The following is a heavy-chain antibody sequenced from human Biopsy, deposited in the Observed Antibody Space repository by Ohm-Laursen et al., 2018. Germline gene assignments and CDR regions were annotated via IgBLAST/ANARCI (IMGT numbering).Heavy chain of an antibody. J-gene: IGHJ3*01. CDR2: ISWNSGSI. Sequence: SLRLSCAASGFKFDDYGMNWVRQVPGKGLEWVSRISWNSGSIGYVESVKGRLTISRDNAKNSLYLQMNSLKAEDTALYYCARGYYDIGTGYHYDVFDFWGRGTLVTVSS. CDR1: GFKFDDYG. CDR3: ARGYYDIGTGYHYDVFDF. V-gene: IGHV3-9*01. D-gene: IGHD3-9*01.